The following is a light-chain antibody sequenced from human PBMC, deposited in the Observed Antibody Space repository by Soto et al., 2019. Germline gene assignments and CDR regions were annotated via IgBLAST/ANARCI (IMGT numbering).Light chain of an antibody. Sequence: ALTQPASVSGSPGQSITISCTGTSSDVGNYNLVSWYQQHPGKAPKLMIYDVSKRPSGVSNRFSGSKSGNTASLTISGLQADDAAYYYCCSYAGDSYVFGTGTQLTVL. CDR1: SSDVGNYNL. V-gene: IGLV2-23*02. CDR3: CSYAGDSYV. J-gene: IGLJ1*01. CDR2: DVS.